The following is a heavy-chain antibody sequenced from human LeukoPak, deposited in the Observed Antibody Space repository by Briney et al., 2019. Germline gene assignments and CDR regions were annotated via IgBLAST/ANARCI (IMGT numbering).Heavy chain of an antibody. D-gene: IGHD3-9*01. CDR1: GYTFTSYD. V-gene: IGHV1-8*02. CDR3: ARSKDILTGYCFDY. Sequence: ASVKVSCKASGYTFTSYDINWVRQATGQGLEWMGWMNPNGGNTGYAQKFQGRVTMTRDTSISTAYMELSSLRSEDTAVYYCARSKDILTGYCFDYWGQGTLVTVSS. J-gene: IGHJ4*02. CDR2: MNPNGGNT.